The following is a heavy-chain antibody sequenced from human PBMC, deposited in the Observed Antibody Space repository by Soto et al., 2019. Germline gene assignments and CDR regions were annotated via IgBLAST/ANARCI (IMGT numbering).Heavy chain of an antibody. D-gene: IGHD1-26*01. J-gene: IGHJ3*02. CDR3: AKDRGRRWLLDAFDI. CDR2: ISGSGGST. V-gene: IGHV3-23*01. Sequence: LRLSCAASGFTFSSYAMSWVRQAPGKGLEWVSAISGSGGSTYYADSVRGRFTISRDNSKNTLYLQMNSLRAEDTAVYYCAKDRGRRWLLDAFDIWGQGTMVTVSS. CDR1: GFTFSSYA.